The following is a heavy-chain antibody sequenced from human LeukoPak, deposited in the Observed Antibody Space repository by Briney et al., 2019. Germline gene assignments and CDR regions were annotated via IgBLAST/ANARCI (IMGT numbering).Heavy chain of an antibody. Sequence: GGSLRLSCAASGFTFSSYWMSWVRQAPGKGLEWVANIKQDGSEKYYVGSVKGRSTISRDNAKNSLYLQMNSLRAEDTAVYCCAIPPGGYYFNWGQGTLVTVSS. CDR2: IKQDGSEK. J-gene: IGHJ4*02. V-gene: IGHV3-7*02. CDR3: AIPPGGYYFN. CDR1: GFTFSSYW. D-gene: IGHD3-10*01.